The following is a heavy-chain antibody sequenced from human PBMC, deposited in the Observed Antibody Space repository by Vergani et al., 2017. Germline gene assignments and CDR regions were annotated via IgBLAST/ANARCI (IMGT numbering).Heavy chain of an antibody. J-gene: IGHJ4*02. CDR1: GFTFSSYW. V-gene: IGHV3-7*01. D-gene: IGHD3-3*01. CDR2: IKQDGSEK. Sequence: EVQLVESGGGLVQPGGSLRLSCAASGFTFSSYWMSWVRQAPGKGLEWVANIKQDGSEKYYVDSVKGRFTISRDNAKNSLYLQMNSLRAEDTAVYYCARNPGIWSGYYTWFDYWGQGTLVTVSS. CDR3: ARNPGIWSGYYTWFDY.